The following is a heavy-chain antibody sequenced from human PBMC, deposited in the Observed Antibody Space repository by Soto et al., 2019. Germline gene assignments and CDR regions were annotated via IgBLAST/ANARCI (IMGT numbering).Heavy chain of an antibody. Sequence: GGSLRLSFTASGFTFGDYAMSWFRQAPGKGLEWVGFIRSKAYGGTTEYAASVKGRFTISRDDSKSIAYLQMNSLKTEDTAVYYCTRAVEPVVWFDPWGQGTLVTVSS. D-gene: IGHD1-1*01. CDR2: IRSKAYGGTT. CDR1: GFTFGDYA. CDR3: TRAVEPVVWFDP. J-gene: IGHJ5*02. V-gene: IGHV3-49*03.